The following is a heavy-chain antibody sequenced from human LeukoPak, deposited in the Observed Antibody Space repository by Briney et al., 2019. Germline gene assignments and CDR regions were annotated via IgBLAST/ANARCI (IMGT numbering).Heavy chain of an antibody. J-gene: IGHJ6*03. Sequence: PGGSLRLSCAASGFTVSSNYMSWVRQAPGKGLEWVSVIYSGGSTYYADPVKGRFTISRDNSKNTLYLQMNSLRAEDTAVYYCARELGATDYYYYMDVWGKGTTVTVSS. CDR2: IYSGGST. D-gene: IGHD1-26*01. CDR3: ARELGATDYYYYMDV. V-gene: IGHV3-53*01. CDR1: GFTVSSNY.